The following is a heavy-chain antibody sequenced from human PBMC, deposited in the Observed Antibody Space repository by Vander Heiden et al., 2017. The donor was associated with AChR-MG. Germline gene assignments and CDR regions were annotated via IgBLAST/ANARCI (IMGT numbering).Heavy chain of an antibody. D-gene: IGHD3-10*01. Sequence: QVQLVQSGAEVKKPGSSVKVSCKASGGTFSSYAISWVRQAPGQELEWMGGIIPIFGTANYAQKFQGRVTITADESTSTAYMELSSLRSEDTAVYYCALCLYGSGSYYFDYWGQGTLVTVSS. CDR1: GGTFSSYA. CDR2: IIPIFGTA. V-gene: IGHV1-69*01. J-gene: IGHJ4*02. CDR3: ALCLYGSGSYYFDY.